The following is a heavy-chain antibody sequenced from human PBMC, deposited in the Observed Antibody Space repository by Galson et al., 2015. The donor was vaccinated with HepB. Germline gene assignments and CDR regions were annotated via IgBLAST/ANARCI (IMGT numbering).Heavy chain of an antibody. CDR1: GGSISSGGYS. V-gene: IGHV4-30-2*05. D-gene: IGHD3-22*01. J-gene: IGHJ5*02. CDR2: IYYSGST. Sequence: LSLTCAVSGGSISSGGYSWSWIRQPPGKGLEWIGYIYYSGSTYYNPSLKSRVTISVDTSKNQFSLKLSSVTAADTAVYYCARGGSSGYYLGPFDPWGQGTLVTVSS. CDR3: ARGGSSGYYLGPFDP.